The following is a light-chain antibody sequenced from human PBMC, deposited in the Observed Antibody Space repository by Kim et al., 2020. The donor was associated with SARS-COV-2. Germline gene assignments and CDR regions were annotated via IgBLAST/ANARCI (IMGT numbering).Light chain of an antibody. CDR3: NSRGSNDNVL. CDR1: SLRSYY. J-gene: IGLJ2*01. CDR2: GKN. Sequence: VALGQTVRITGQGDSLRSYYATGYQQKPGQAPIVVIYGKNNRPSGIPDRFSGSSSGDTASLTITGTQAGDEADYYCNSRGSNDNVLFGGGTQLTVL. V-gene: IGLV3-19*01.